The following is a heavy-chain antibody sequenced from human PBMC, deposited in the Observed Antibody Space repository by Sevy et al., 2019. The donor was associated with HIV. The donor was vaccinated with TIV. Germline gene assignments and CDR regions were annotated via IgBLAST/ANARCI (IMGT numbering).Heavy chain of an antibody. J-gene: IGHJ6*03. CDR1: GYTFTSYG. CDR2: ISAYNGNT. CDR3: ARESVVATIGAYYYYYYMDV. V-gene: IGHV1-18*04. Sequence: ASVKVSCKASGYTFTSYGISWVRQAPGQGLEWMGWISAYNGNTNYAQKLQGRVTMTTDTSTSTAYMALRSLRSDDTAVYYCARESVVATIGAYYYYYYMDVWGKGTTVTVSS. D-gene: IGHD5-12*01.